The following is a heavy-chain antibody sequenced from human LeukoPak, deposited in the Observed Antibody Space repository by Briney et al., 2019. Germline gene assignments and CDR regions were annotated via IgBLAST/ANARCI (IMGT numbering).Heavy chain of an antibody. J-gene: IGHJ6*02. Sequence: GGSLRLSCAASGFIFSSYAMHWVRQAPGKGLEWVAVISYDGSNKYYADSVKGRFTISRDNSKNTLYLQMNSLRAEDTAVYYCARDYYDSSGYYYGYYYYGMDVWGQGTTVTVSS. CDR1: GFIFSSYA. V-gene: IGHV3-30-3*01. CDR2: ISYDGSNK. D-gene: IGHD3-22*01. CDR3: ARDYYDSSGYYYGYYYYGMDV.